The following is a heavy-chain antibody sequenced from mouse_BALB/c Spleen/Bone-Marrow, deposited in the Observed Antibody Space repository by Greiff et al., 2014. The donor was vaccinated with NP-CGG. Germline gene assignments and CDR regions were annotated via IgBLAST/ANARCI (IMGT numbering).Heavy chain of an antibody. Sequence: VHLVESGPGLVGPSQSLSITCTVSGFSLTSYGVHWVRQPPGKGLEWLGVIWADGSTNYNSALMSRLSISKDNSKSQVFLKMNSLQTDDTAMYYCSRITTATGAMDYWGQGTSVTVSS. J-gene: IGHJ4*01. CDR1: GFSLTSYG. CDR2: IWADGST. CDR3: SRITTATGAMDY. D-gene: IGHD1-2*01. V-gene: IGHV2-9*02.